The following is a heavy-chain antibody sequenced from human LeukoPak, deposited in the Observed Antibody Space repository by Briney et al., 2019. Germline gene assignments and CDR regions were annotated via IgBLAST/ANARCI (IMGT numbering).Heavy chain of an antibody. Sequence: GGSLRLSCAASGFTFNSYSMNWARQVPGKGLEWVSYISSSGSSIYYADSVKGRFTISRDNAENSLNLQMNSLRAEDTAVYYCARGDNWNSYYYYYMDVWGKGTTVTVFS. CDR3: ARGDNWNSYYYYYMDV. V-gene: IGHV3-48*04. J-gene: IGHJ6*03. CDR2: ISSSGSSI. D-gene: IGHD1-7*01. CDR1: GFTFNSYS.